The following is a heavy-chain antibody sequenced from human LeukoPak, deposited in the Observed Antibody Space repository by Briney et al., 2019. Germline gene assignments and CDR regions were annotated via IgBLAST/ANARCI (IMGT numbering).Heavy chain of an antibody. CDR3: ARVVMGATLGDYYYYMDV. CDR1: GFTFSSYS. Sequence: GGSLRLSCAASGFTFSSYSMNWVRQAPGKGLEWVSSISSSSSYIYYADSVKGRFTISRDNAKNSLYLQMNSLRAEDTAVYYCARVVMGATLGDYYYYMDVWGKGTTVTVSS. J-gene: IGHJ6*03. CDR2: ISSSSSYI. D-gene: IGHD1-26*01. V-gene: IGHV3-21*01.